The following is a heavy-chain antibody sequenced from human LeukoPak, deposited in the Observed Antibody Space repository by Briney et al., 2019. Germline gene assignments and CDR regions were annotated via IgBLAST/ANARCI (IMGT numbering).Heavy chain of an antibody. CDR1: GFTFSSYA. CDR3: AKGMTAMAPLDAFDV. V-gene: IGHV3-9*03. D-gene: IGHD5-18*01. J-gene: IGHJ3*01. Sequence: GGSLRLSCAASGFTFSSYAMHWVRQAPGKGLEWVSGISWNSGNRVYADSVKGRFTISRDNAKNSLYLQMNSLRAEDMASYYCAKGMTAMAPLDAFDVWGQGTLVTVSS. CDR2: ISWNSGNR.